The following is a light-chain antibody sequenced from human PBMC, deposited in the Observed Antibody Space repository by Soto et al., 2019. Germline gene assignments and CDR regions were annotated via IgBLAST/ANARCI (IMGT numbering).Light chain of an antibody. Sequence: EIVLTQSPGTLSLSPGERATLSCRASQSVSSSYLAWYQQKPGQAPRPLMYGASSRATGIPDRFSGSGSGTDFTLTISRLEPEDFAVYYCQQYGSSPLTFGGGTKVAIK. J-gene: IGKJ4*01. CDR3: QQYGSSPLT. V-gene: IGKV3-20*01. CDR1: QSVSSSY. CDR2: GAS.